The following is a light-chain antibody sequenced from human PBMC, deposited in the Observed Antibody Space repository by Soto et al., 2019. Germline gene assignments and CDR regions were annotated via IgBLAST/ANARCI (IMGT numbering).Light chain of an antibody. V-gene: IGLV2-14*01. Sequence: QSALTQPASVSGSPGQSITISCTGSSGDVGHYKYVSWYQQHPGKDPKLMIYEVSNRPSGVSNRFSGSKSGNTASLIISGLQAEDEADYYCTSYTTSRIWVFGGGTKLTVL. CDR2: EVS. CDR1: SGDVGHYKY. J-gene: IGLJ3*02. CDR3: TSYTTSRIWV.